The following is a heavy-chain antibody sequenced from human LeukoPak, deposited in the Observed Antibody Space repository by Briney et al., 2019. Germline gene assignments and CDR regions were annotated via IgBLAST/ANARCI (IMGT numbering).Heavy chain of an antibody. J-gene: IGHJ4*02. Sequence: ASVKVSCKASGYTFTGYYMHWVGQAREQGLEWMGWINPNSGGTKYAQKFQGRVTMTRNTSIRTAYMELNRLASDDTAVYYCARAASFVVVDYWGQGTLVTVSS. CDR3: ARAASFVVVDY. D-gene: IGHD2-15*01. CDR1: GYTFTGYY. V-gene: IGHV1-2*02. CDR2: INPNSGGT.